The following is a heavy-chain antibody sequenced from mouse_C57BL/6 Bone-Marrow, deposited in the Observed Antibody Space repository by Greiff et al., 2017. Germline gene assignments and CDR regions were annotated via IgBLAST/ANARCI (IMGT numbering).Heavy chain of an antibody. V-gene: IGHV1-15*01. CDR2: IVPETGGT. CDR3: TRDGTYWYFDV. D-gene: IGHD2-1*01. Sequence: QVQLQQSGAELVRPGASVTLSCKASGYTFTDYEMHWVKQPPVHGLEWIGAIVPETGGTAYNQKFKGKAILTADKSSSTAYMELRSLTSEDSAVYYCTRDGTYWYFDVWGTGTTVTVSS. J-gene: IGHJ1*03. CDR1: GYTFTDYE.